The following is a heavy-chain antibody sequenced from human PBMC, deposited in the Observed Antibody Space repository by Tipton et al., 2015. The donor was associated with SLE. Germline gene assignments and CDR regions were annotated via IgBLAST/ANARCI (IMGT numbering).Heavy chain of an antibody. CDR1: GDSINNDNYY. D-gene: IGHD3-22*01. V-gene: IGHV4-39*07. CDR3: ARTNYFGTSGFFDY. CDR2: IYYSGST. J-gene: IGHJ4*02. Sequence: TLSLTCNVSGDSINNDNYYWAWIRQPPGKGLQWIGTIYYSGSTYYNPSLKGRVTISIDTPKKQFSLKVTSVTAADTAMYYCARTNYFGTSGFFDYWGQGTLVTVSS.